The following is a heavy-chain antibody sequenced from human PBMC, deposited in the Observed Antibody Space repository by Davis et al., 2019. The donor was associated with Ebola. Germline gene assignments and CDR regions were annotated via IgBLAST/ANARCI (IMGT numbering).Heavy chain of an antibody. V-gene: IGHV3-30-3*01. J-gene: IGHJ4*02. CDR2: ISYDGNNK. D-gene: IGHD1-26*01. CDR1: GFTFSSYA. Sequence: GESLKISCAASGFTFSSYAMHWVRQAPGKGLEWVAVISYDGNNKYYADSVKGRFTISRDNSKNTLYLQMNSLRAEDTAVYYCARGLSGFDQVTVDYWGQGTLVTVSS. CDR3: ARGLSGFDQVTVDY.